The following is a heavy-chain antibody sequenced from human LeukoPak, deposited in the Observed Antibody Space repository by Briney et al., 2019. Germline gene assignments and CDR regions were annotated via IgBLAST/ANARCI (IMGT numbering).Heavy chain of an antibody. CDR3: TNRPGWFDP. Sequence: GGSLRLSCAASGFTVSNNFMTWVRQAPGKGPECVSVIYSGGNTYYADSVKGRFTISRDNSKNTLYLQMNSLRAEDTAVYYCTNRPGWFDPWGQGTLVTVSS. CDR2: IYSGGNT. J-gene: IGHJ5*02. D-gene: IGHD1-14*01. V-gene: IGHV3-66*01. CDR1: GFTVSNNF.